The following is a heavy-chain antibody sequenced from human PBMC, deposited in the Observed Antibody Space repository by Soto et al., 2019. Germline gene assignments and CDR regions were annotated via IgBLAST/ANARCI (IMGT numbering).Heavy chain of an antibody. CDR2: ISADNGNT. J-gene: IGHJ3*02. D-gene: IGHD3-3*01. CDR1: GYTFTSYG. V-gene: IGHV1-18*01. CDR3: ARVQGVFGVVIDAFHT. Sequence: QVQLVQSGAEVKKPGASVKVSCKASGYTFTSYGISWVRQAPGQGLEWMGWISADNGNTNYAQKLQGRVTMTTDSSTSTADMGLRSLRSDDTAVYYCARVQGVFGVVIDAFHTWGQGTMVTVSS.